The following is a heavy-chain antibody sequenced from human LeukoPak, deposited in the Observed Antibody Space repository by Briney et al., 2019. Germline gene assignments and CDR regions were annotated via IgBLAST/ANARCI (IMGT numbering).Heavy chain of an antibody. J-gene: IGHJ4*02. D-gene: IGHD2-2*01. CDR3: AREVGFSADIVVVAGGYFDY. CDR1: GFTFSSYA. CDR2: ISYDGSNK. V-gene: IGHV3-30-3*01. Sequence: GGSLRLSCAASGFTFSSYAMHWVRQAPGKGLEWVAVISYDGSNKYYADPVKGRFTISRDNSKNTLYLQMNSLRAEDTAVYYCAREVGFSADIVVVAGGYFDYWGQGTLVTVSS.